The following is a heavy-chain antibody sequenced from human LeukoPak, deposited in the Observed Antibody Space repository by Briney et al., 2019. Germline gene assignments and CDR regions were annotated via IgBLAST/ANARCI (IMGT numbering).Heavy chain of an antibody. V-gene: IGHV1-2*02. CDR3: ARDIVMVTYWFDP. D-gene: IGHD5-18*01. Sequence: GASVTVSFTASGYTFTGYYMHWVRQAPGQGREWMGWINPNSGGTNYAQKFQGRVTMTRDTSISTAYMELSRLRSDDTAVYYCARDIVMVTYWFDPWGQGTLVTVSS. CDR1: GYTFTGYY. J-gene: IGHJ5*02. CDR2: INPNSGGT.